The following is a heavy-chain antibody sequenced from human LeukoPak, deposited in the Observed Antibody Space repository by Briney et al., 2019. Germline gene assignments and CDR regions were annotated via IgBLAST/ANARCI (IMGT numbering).Heavy chain of an antibody. D-gene: IGHD3-22*01. Sequence: GGSLRLSCAASGFTFSSYAMSWVRQAPGKGLEWVSAISGSGGSTYYADSVKGRFTISRDNSKNTLYLQMNSLRAEDTAVYYCAVTYYYDSSGYWGALDIWGQGTMVTVSS. CDR3: AVTYYYDSSGYWGALDI. V-gene: IGHV3-23*01. CDR2: ISGSGGST. CDR1: GFTFSSYA. J-gene: IGHJ3*02.